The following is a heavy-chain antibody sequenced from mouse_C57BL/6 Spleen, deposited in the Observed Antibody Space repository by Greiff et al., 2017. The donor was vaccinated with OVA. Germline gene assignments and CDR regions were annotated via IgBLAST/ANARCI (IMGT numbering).Heavy chain of an antibody. J-gene: IGHJ1*03. Sequence: VQLQQPGAELVKPGASVKLSCKASGYTFTSYWMHWVKQRPGQGLEWIGMIHPNSGSTNYNEKFKSKATLTVDKSSSTAYMQLSSLTSEDSAVYYCARSRTGSYWYFDVWGTGTTVTVSS. CDR3: ARSRTGSYWYFDV. D-gene: IGHD4-1*01. CDR1: GYTFTSYW. V-gene: IGHV1-64*01. CDR2: IHPNSGST.